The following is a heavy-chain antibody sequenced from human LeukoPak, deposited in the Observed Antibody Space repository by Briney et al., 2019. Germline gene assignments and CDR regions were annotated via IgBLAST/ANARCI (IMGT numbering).Heavy chain of an antibody. CDR3: ARWAEGRPAAIGPSWPNDAFDI. D-gene: IGHD2-2*02. V-gene: IGHV4-30-4*08. Sequence: SETLSLTCTVSGGSISSGDYYWSWIRQPPGKGLEWIGYIYYSGSTYYNPSLKSRVTISVDTSKNQFSLKLSSVTAADTAVYYCARWAEGRPAAIGPSWPNDAFDIWGQGTMVTVSS. CDR2: IYYSGST. J-gene: IGHJ3*02. CDR1: GGSISSGDYY.